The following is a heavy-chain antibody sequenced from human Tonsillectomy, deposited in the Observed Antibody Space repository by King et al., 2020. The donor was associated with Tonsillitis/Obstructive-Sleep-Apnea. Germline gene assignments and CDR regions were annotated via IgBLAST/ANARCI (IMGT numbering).Heavy chain of an antibody. CDR3: ARDTTPLPLYYYAMDV. CDR1: GGSITNYF. J-gene: IGHJ6*02. CDR2: IYYSGST. D-gene: IGHD1-14*01. V-gene: IGHV4-59*01. Sequence: QLQESGPGLVKPSETLSLTCTVSGGSITNYFWSWIRQSPGKGLGWIGDIYYSGSTRYNPSLTRRVTISLDTSKNQFSLKLRSVTAADTAVYYCARDTTPLPLYYYAMDVWGQGTTVTVSS.